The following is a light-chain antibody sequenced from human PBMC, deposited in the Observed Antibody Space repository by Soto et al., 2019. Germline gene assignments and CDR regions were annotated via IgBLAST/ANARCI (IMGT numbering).Light chain of an antibody. Sequence: EIVMTQSPATLSGSPGERDTLSCRASQSVSSNLAWYQQKPGQAPRLLIYGASTRATGIPARFSGSGSGTEFTLTISSLQSEDFAIYYCQQYNNCPLTFGGGTKVEIK. CDR1: QSVSSN. CDR2: GAS. J-gene: IGKJ4*01. V-gene: IGKV3-15*01. CDR3: QQYNNCPLT.